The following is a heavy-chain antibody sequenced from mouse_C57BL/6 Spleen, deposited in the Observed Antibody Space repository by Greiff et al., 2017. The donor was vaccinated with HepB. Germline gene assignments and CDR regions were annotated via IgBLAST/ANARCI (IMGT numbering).Heavy chain of an antibody. Sequence: VQVVESGPELVKPGASVKISCKASGYAFSSSWMNWVKQRPGKGLEWIGRIYPGDGDTNYNGKFKGKATLTADKSSSTAYMQLSSLTSEDSAVYFCARGGDVDFDYWGQGTTLTVSS. CDR2: IYPGDGDT. CDR3: ARGGDVDFDY. CDR1: GYAFSSSW. V-gene: IGHV1-82*01. J-gene: IGHJ2*01. D-gene: IGHD3-3*01.